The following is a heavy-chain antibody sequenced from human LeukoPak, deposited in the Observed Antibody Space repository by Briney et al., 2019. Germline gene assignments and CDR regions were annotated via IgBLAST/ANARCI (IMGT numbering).Heavy chain of an antibody. V-gene: IGHV3-53*01. CDR2: IYSGGST. Sequence: PSETLSLTCTVSGGSISSGGYYWSWVRQAPGKGLEWVSVIYSGGSTYYADSVKGRFTISRDNSRNTLYLQMNTLRADDTAVYYCAKDKGNYYDSSGYFDYWGQGTLVTVSS. CDR1: GGSISSGGYY. D-gene: IGHD3-22*01. CDR3: AKDKGNYYDSSGYFDY. J-gene: IGHJ4*02.